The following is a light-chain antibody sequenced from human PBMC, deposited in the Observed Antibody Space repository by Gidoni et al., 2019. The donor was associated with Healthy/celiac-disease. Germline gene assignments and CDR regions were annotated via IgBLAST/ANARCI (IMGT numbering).Light chain of an antibody. CDR1: SSDVGSYNL. J-gene: IGLJ3*02. CDR2: ECS. CDR3: CSYAGSSTSWV. V-gene: IGLV2-23*01. Sequence: QSALTQPASVSGSPGQSITISCTGTSSDVGSYNLVSWYQECPGKAPKLIIYECSKLPSGVSNRFSASKSGNTASLTISGLQAEDEADYYCCSYAGSSTSWVFGGGAKLTVL.